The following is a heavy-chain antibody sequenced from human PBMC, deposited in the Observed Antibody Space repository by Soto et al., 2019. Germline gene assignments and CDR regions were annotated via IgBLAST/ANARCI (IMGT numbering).Heavy chain of an antibody. V-gene: IGHV6-1*01. J-gene: IGHJ4*02. CDR1: GDSVSSTSAA. CDR3: ARDYYESGGYFDC. Sequence: PSQTLSLTCVISGDSVSSTSAAWSWIRQSPSRGLEGLGRTYYRSKWYSDYAVSVKSRITINPDTSKNQSSLQLKSVTPEDTGVYYCARDYYESGGYFDCWGQGNLVTVSS. D-gene: IGHD3-22*01. CDR2: TYYRSKWYS.